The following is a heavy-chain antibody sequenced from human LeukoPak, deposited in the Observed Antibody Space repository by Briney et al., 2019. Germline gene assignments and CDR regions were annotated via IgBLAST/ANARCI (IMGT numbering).Heavy chain of an antibody. CDR3: ARGPTVRVWYFDL. V-gene: IGHV1-18*04. J-gene: IGHJ2*01. CDR1: GYTFTGYY. Sequence: ASVKVSCKASGYTFTGYYMHWVRQAPGQGLEWMGWISAYNGNTNYAQKLQGRVTMTTDTSTSTAYMELRSLRSDDTAVYYCARGPTVRVWYFDLWGRGTLVTVSS. D-gene: IGHD4-17*01. CDR2: ISAYNGNT.